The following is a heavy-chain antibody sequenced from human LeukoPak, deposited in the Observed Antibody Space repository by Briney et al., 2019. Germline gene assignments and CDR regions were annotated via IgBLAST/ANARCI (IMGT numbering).Heavy chain of an antibody. CDR3: ARRRIAARYQYDY. V-gene: IGHV4-34*01. D-gene: IGHD6-6*01. Sequence: SETLSLTCAVYGGSFSGYYWSWIRQPPGKGLEWIGEINHSGSTNYNPSLKSRVTISVDTSKNQFSLKLSSVTAADTAVYYCARRRIAARYQYDYWGQGTLVTVSS. CDR2: INHSGST. CDR1: GGSFSGYY. J-gene: IGHJ4*02.